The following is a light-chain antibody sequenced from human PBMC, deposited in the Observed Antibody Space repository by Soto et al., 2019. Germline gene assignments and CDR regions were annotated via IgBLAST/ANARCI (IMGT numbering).Light chain of an antibody. Sequence: QSALTQPASVSGSPGQSITISCTGTSSDVGGYNYVSWYQQNLGKAPKLMIYEVSNRPSGVSNRFSGSKSGNMASLTISGLQAEDEADYYCSSYTINRTYVFGTGTKVTV. CDR3: SSYTINRTYV. V-gene: IGLV2-14*01. J-gene: IGLJ1*01. CDR2: EVS. CDR1: SSDVGGYNY.